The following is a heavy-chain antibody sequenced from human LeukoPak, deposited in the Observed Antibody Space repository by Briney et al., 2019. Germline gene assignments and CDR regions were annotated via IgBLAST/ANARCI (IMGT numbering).Heavy chain of an antibody. J-gene: IGHJ4*02. CDR3: AKDKKWHGSYSFDY. D-gene: IGHD5-12*01. CDR1: EFTLSNYA. Sequence: GGSLRLSCTASEFTLSNYAMSWVRQAPGKGLEWVSLISGSGASTYYADSVKGRFTISRDNSKNTPYLQLNTLRAEDTAVYYCAKDKKWHGSYSFDYWGRGTLVTVSS. CDR2: ISGSGAST. V-gene: IGHV3-23*01.